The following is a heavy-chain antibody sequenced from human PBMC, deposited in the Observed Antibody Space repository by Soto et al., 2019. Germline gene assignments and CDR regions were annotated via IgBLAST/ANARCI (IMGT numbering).Heavy chain of an antibody. Sequence: EVQLLESGGGLVQPGGSLRLSCLTSGFTFSDYAMNWVRQTPAKGLEWVSTITASGENTYYVDSVKGRFTVSRDNSKSTLYLQMTSLGAEDTAIYYCAKRRTGASRPWDCWGQGTLVTVSS. CDR1: GFTFSDYA. V-gene: IGHV3-23*01. CDR3: AKRRTGASRPWDC. D-gene: IGHD6-6*01. CDR2: ITASGENT. J-gene: IGHJ4*02.